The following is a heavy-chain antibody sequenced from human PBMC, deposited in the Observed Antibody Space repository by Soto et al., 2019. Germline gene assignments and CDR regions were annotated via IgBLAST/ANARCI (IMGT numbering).Heavy chain of an antibody. CDR1: GGTFSRHA. D-gene: IGHD2-21*02. CDR2: IIPIFGTA. J-gene: IGHJ5*02. V-gene: IGHV1-69*01. Sequence: QVQLVQSGAEVRKPGSSVKVSCKASGGTFSRHAISWVRQAPGQGLEWMGGIIPIFGTANHAQKFQGRVTIIADESTSTVYMELSSLRSEDTAMYYCARERVTAIRVNWFDPWGQGTLVTVSS. CDR3: ARERVTAIRVNWFDP.